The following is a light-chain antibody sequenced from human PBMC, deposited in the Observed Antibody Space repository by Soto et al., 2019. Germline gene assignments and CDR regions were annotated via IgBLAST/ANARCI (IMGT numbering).Light chain of an antibody. Sequence: DIPMTQSPSSLSASVGDRVTITCRASQSISSYLNWYQQKPGKAPKLLIYAASSLQSGVPSRFSGSGSGTDFTLTISSLQPEAFATYYCQQSYSTPPITFGQGTRLEIK. CDR3: QQSYSTPPIT. V-gene: IGKV1-39*01. CDR1: QSISSY. CDR2: AAS. J-gene: IGKJ5*01.